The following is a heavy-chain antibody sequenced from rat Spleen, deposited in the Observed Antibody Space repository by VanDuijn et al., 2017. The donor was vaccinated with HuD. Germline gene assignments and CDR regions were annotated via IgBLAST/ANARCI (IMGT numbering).Heavy chain of an antibody. CDR2: ITNADGKV. D-gene: IGHD1-2*01. CDR3: ARHEDYYSIYPHWYFDF. Sequence: EVQLVESGGGLVQPGRSLKLSCVASGFTFNNYWMTWIRQAPGKGLEWVASITNADGKVHYPDSVKGRFTISRDNAKNTLYLQMDSLRSEDTATYYCARHEDYYSIYPHWYFDFWGPGTMVTVSS. J-gene: IGHJ1*01. CDR1: GFTFNNYW. V-gene: IGHV5-31*01.